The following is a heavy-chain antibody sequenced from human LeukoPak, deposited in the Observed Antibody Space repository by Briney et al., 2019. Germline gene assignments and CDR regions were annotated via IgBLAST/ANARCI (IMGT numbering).Heavy chain of an antibody. CDR2: IIPIFGTA. CDR1: GGAFSSYA. V-gene: IGHV1-69*13. J-gene: IGHJ5*02. Sequence: SVKVSCKASGGAFSSYAISWVRQAPGQGLEWMGGIIPIFGTANYAQKFQGRVTITADESTSTAYMELSSLRSEDTAVYYCARVRESVYSGSYLGVFDPWGQGTLVTVSS. D-gene: IGHD3-10*02. CDR3: ARVRESVYSGSYLGVFDP.